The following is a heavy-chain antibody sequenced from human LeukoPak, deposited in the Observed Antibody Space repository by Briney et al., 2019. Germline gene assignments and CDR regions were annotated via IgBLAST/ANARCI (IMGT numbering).Heavy chain of an antibody. J-gene: IGHJ4*02. CDR3: ARDATYCTNGVCYTRFDY. CDR2: MNLDGSEK. D-gene: IGHD2-8*01. Sequence: PGGSLRLSCAASGFTFSSYWMSWVRQAPGKGLEWVARMNLDGSEKYYVDSVKGRFTISRDNAKTSLYLEMNSLRAEDTAVYYCARDATYCTNGVCYTRFDYWGQGTLVTVSS. CDR1: GFTFSSYW. V-gene: IGHV3-7*01.